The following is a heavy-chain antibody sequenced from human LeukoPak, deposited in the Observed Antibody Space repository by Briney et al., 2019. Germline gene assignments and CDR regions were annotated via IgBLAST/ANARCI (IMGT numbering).Heavy chain of an antibody. V-gene: IGHV3-23*01. D-gene: IGHD2-2*01. CDR2: ISGSGGST. CDR3: AKMGPIDGSSTSCDFDY. J-gene: IGHJ4*02. CDR1: GFTFSSYA. Sequence: GGSLRLSCAASGFTFSSYAMSCVRQAPGKGLEWVSAISGSGGSTYYADSVKGRFTISRDNSKNTLYLQMNSLRAEDTAVYYCAKMGPIDGSSTSCDFDYWGQGTPVTVSS.